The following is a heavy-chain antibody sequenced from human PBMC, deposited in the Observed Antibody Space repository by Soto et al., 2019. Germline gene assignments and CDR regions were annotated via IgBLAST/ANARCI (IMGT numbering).Heavy chain of an antibody. CDR1: GFTFSSYA. J-gene: IGHJ4*02. V-gene: IGHV3-30-3*01. CDR2: VSYDGSNK. CDR3: AKDFGHYDILTGYPTFGY. D-gene: IGHD3-9*01. Sequence: LRLSCAASGFTFSSYAMHWVRQAPGKGLEWVAVVSYDGSNKYYADSVKGRFTISRDNSKNTLYLQMNSLRAEDTAVYYCAKDFGHYDILTGYPTFGYWGQGTLVTVSS.